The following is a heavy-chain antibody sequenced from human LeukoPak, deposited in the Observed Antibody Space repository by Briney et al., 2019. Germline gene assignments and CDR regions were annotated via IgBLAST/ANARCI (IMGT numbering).Heavy chain of an antibody. CDR3: ARDGGFDSSGWSEGIFDY. J-gene: IGHJ4*02. D-gene: IGHD6-19*01. Sequence: GASVKVSCKASGYTFISYDISWVRQAAGQGLEWMGWMNPNSGNADYAQKFQGRVTMTRNTSISTAYMELSSLRSEDTAVYYCARDGGFDSSGWSEGIFDYWGQGTLVTVSS. V-gene: IGHV1-8*01. CDR1: GYTFISYD. CDR2: MNPNSGNA.